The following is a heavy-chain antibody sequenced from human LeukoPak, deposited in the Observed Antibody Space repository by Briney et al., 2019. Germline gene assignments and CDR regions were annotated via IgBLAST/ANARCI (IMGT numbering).Heavy chain of an antibody. CDR2: ISSSSSYI. D-gene: IGHD2-21*02. CDR3: ARDGRCGGDCYAS. J-gene: IGHJ4*02. V-gene: IGHV3-21*01. CDR1: GFSFSSYT. Sequence: PGGSLRLSCAASGFSFSSYTRNWVRQAPGKGLEWVSIISSSSSYIYYADSVKGRFTISRDNAKNALYLQMNSLRVEDTAVYYCARDGRCGGDCYASWGQGTLVTVSS.